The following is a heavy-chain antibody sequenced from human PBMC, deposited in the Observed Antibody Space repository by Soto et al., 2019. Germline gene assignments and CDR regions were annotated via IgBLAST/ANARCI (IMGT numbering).Heavy chain of an antibody. Sequence: ASVKVSCKASGYTFTSYYMHWVRQAPGQGLEWMGIINPSGGSTSYAQKFQGRVTMTRDTSTSTVYMELSSLRSEDTAVYYCARGVAVAVEFYYFDCWGQGTLVTVSS. V-gene: IGHV1-46*03. CDR2: INPSGGST. J-gene: IGHJ4*02. CDR3: ARGVAVAVEFYYFDC. D-gene: IGHD6-19*01. CDR1: GYTFTSYY.